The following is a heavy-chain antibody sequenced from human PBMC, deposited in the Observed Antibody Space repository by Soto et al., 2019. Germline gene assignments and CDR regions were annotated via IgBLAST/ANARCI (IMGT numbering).Heavy chain of an antibody. CDR3: ARDDYYGSGSYYNYYYYGMDV. D-gene: IGHD3-10*01. J-gene: IGHJ6*02. Sequence: QVQLVQSGAEVKKPGSSVKVSCKASGGTFSSYAISWVRQAPGQGLEWMGGIIPIFGTANYAQKFQGRVTSTADESTSTAYMELSSLRSEDTAVYYCARDDYYGSGSYYNYYYYGMDVWGQGTTVTVSS. V-gene: IGHV1-69*01. CDR2: IIPIFGTA. CDR1: GGTFSSYA.